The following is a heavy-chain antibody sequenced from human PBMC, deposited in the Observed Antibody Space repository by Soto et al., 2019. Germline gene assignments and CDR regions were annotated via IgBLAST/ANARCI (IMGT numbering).Heavy chain of an antibody. CDR3: TTPYYDFWSGYSTFDY. CDR2: IRSKANSYAT. Sequence: GGSLRLSCAASGFTFSGSAMHWVRQASGKGLEWVGRIRSKANSYATAYAASVKGRFTISRDDSKNTAYLQMNSLKTEDTAVYYCTTPYYDFWSGYSTFDYWGQGTLVTVSS. V-gene: IGHV3-73*01. CDR1: GFTFSGSA. D-gene: IGHD3-3*01. J-gene: IGHJ4*02.